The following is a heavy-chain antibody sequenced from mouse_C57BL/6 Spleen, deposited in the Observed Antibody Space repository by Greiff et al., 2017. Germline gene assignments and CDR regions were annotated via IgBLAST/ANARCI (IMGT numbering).Heavy chain of an antibody. Sequence: QVHLKQSGPGLVQPSQSLSITCTVSGFSLTSYGVHWVRQSPGKGLEWLGVIWRGGSTDYNAAFMSRLSITKDNSKSQVFFKMNSLQADDTAIYYCAKNNYGSSHGYFDYWGQGTTLTVSS. CDR1: GFSLTSYG. CDR2: IWRGGST. V-gene: IGHV2-5*01. J-gene: IGHJ2*01. D-gene: IGHD1-1*01. CDR3: AKNNYGSSHGYFDY.